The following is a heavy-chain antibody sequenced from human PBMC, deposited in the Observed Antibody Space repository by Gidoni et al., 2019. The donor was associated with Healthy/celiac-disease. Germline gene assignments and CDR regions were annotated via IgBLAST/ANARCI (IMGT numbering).Heavy chain of an antibody. V-gene: IGHV1-24*01. CDR1: GYPLTELS. J-gene: IGHJ4*02. CDR2: FEPEDGET. D-gene: IGHD3-9*01. CDR3: ATGRDFILTGPDPIPWYFDY. Sequence: QVQLVQSGAEVQKPGASVKVSCKVSGYPLTELSLPWVRQAPGKGLEWMGGFEPEDGETIYAQKFQGRVTMTEETSTDTAYMELSSLRSEDTAVYYCATGRDFILTGPDPIPWYFDYWGQGTLVTVSS.